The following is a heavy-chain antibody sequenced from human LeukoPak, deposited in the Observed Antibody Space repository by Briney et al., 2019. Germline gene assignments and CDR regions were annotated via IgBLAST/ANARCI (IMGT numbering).Heavy chain of an antibody. CDR3: AKGVVRDPLCAFDI. Sequence: GGSLRLSCAASGFTFSSYGMHWVRQAPGKGLEWVAFIRYDGSNTYYADSVKGRFTISRDNSKNTLYLQMNSLGAEDTAVYYCAKGVVRDPLCAFDIWGQGTMVTVSS. CDR1: GFTFSSYG. CDR2: IRYDGSNT. D-gene: IGHD3-10*01. J-gene: IGHJ3*02. V-gene: IGHV3-30*02.